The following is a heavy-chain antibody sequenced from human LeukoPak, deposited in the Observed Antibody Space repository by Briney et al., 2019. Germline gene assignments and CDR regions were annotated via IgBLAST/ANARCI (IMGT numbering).Heavy chain of an antibody. J-gene: IGHJ6*02. CDR3: ARDLDDSSGYYPYGMDV. V-gene: IGHV3-21*01. CDR1: GFTFGYYA. CDR2: ISSSSSYI. D-gene: IGHD3-22*01. Sequence: GGSLRLSCAASGFTFGYYAMNWVRQAPGKGLEWVSSISSSSSYIYYADSVKGRFTISRDNAKNSLYLQMNSLRAEDTAVYYCARDLDDSSGYYPYGMDVWGQGTTVTVSS.